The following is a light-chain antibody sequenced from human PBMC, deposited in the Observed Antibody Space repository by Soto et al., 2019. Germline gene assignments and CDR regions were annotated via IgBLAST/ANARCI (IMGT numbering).Light chain of an antibody. Sequence: EIVLTQSPGTLPLSPGERATLSCRASQSISSNFLAWYQQKPGQAPRLLIYGASNRATGVPDRFSGSGSGTDFTLTISRLEPEDCAVYFCQQYDDSPAYTFGQGTKLE. CDR2: GAS. J-gene: IGKJ2*01. V-gene: IGKV3-20*01. CDR1: QSISSNF. CDR3: QQYDDSPAYT.